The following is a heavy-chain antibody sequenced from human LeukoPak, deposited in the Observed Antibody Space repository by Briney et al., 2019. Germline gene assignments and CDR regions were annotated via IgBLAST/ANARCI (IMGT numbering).Heavy chain of an antibody. J-gene: IGHJ4*02. D-gene: IGHD6-19*01. CDR3: AKAPDSSGWDY. CDR1: GFTVSSNY. V-gene: IGHV3-66*01. Sequence: GGSLRLSCAASGFTVSSNYMSWVRQAPGKGLEWVSVIYSGGSTYYADSVKGRFTISRDNSKNTLYLQMNSLRAEDTAVYYCAKAPDSSGWDYWGQGTLVTVSS. CDR2: IYSGGST.